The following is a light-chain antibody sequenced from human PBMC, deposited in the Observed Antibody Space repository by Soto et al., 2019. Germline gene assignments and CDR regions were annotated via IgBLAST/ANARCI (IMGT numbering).Light chain of an antibody. CDR1: QNIKSNY. CDR3: HQFGSTPAT. CDR2: DAS. Sequence: EIVLAQSPDILSLSPGERATLSCRASQNIKSNYLAWYQKKPGQAPRLLIYDASNRATGIPDRFSGSGSGTEFTLTIGRLEPEDFAVYYCHQFGSTPATLGQGTKVEI. J-gene: IGKJ1*01. V-gene: IGKV3-20*01.